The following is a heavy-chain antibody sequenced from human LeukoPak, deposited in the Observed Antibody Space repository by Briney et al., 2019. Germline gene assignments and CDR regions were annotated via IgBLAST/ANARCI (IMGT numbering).Heavy chain of an antibody. CDR2: IYNSGYT. CDR3: ASLGGAYSSGWHY. CDR1: GGSISGYY. V-gene: IGHV4-59*08. D-gene: IGHD6-25*01. J-gene: IGHJ4*02. Sequence: PSETLSLTCTVSGGSISGYYRSWIRQPPGKGLEWIGYIYNSGYTNYNPSLKSRVTISVDTPKNQFSLMLNSVTAADTAVYYCASLGGAYSSGWHYWGQGTLVTVSS.